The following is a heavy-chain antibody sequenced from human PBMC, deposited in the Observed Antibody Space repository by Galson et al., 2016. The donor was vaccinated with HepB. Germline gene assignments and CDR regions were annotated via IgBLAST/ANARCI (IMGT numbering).Heavy chain of an antibody. CDR3: ASAKAAVTAFYL. D-gene: IGHD6-13*01. J-gene: IGHJ3*01. CDR2: TYYRSEWYH. V-gene: IGHV6-1*01. Sequence: CAISGDSVSNDHSAWHWIRQSASRGLEWLGRTYYRSEWYHDYAESVQGRIAIIPDTSTNQISLQLNTVTPEDTALYYCASAKAAVTAFYLWGQGTMVTVSS. CDR1: GDSVSNDHSA.